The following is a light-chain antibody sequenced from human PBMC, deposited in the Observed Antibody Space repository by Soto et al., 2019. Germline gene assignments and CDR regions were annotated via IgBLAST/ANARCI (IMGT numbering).Light chain of an antibody. V-gene: IGKV1-5*03. CDR1: QSISSW. J-gene: IGKJ1*01. CDR2: KAS. CDR3: QQYNSSPLT. Sequence: DIQMTQSPSTLSASVGDRVTITCRASQSISSWLAWYQRKPGKAPKLLIYKASSLESGVPSRFSGSGSGTEFTLTISSLQPDDFATYYCQQYNSSPLTFGQGTKVEIK.